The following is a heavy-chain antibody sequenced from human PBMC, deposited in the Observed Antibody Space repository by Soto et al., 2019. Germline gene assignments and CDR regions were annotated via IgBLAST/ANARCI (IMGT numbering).Heavy chain of an antibody. J-gene: IGHJ5*02. CDR1: GGSIISASYS. D-gene: IGHD6-6*01. Sequence: SETLSLTCAVSGGSIISASYSWNLIRQSPGRGLEWIGHIYSSGSTYYNPSLKSRVSISVDTSNNQFSLKLTSVTAADTAVYFCAREDAARIERWFDAWGQGILVTVSS. CDR3: AREDAARIERWFDA. CDR2: IYSSGST. V-gene: IGHV4-31*11.